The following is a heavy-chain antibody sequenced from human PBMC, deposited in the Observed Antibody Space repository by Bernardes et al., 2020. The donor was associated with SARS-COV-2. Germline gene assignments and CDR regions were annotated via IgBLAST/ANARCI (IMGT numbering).Heavy chain of an antibody. J-gene: IGHJ4*02. CDR2: INHSGST. CDR1: GGSFSGYY. Sequence: SETLSLTCAVYGGSFSGYYWSWIRQPPGKGLEWIGEINHSGSTNYNPSLKSRVTISVDTSKNQFSLKLSSVTAADTAVYYCARATVFWRGLIPFDYWGQGTLVTVSS. CDR3: ARATVFWRGLIPFDY. V-gene: IGHV4-34*01. D-gene: IGHD2-21*02.